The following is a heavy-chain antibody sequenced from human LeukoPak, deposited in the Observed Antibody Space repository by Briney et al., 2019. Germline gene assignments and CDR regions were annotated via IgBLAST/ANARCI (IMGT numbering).Heavy chain of an antibody. D-gene: IGHD5-24*01. CDR1: GYTFTGYY. J-gene: IGHJ4*02. V-gene: IGHV1-2*02. Sequence: ASVKVSCKASGYTFTGYYMHWVRQAPGQGLEWMGWINPNSGGTNYAQKCQGRVTITRDTSISTAYMELRRLRCEETAVYYCARDPKRDGYNYPDYGGQGTVVTVSS. CDR3: ARDPKRDGYNYPDY. CDR2: INPNSGGT.